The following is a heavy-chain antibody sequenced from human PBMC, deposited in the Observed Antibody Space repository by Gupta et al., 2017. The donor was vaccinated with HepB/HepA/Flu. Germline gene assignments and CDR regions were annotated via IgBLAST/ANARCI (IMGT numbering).Heavy chain of an antibody. D-gene: IGHD6-13*01. J-gene: IGHJ3*02. CDR3: ARGKAAAGMKSFDI. CDR1: GFTFSSYE. CDR2: LSSGVPTI. Sequence: EVMLVESGRGLVQPGGSLRLSCVASGFTFSSYEMNWVRQAPGKGLEWVSYLSSGVPTIWYADSVRGRFTISTDDAKNSLYLEMNSLRAEDTALYYCARGKAAAGMKSFDIWGQGTKVTVSA. V-gene: IGHV3-48*03.